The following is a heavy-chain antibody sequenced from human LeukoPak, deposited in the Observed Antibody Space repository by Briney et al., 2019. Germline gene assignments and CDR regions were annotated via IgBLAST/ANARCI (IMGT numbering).Heavy chain of an antibody. Sequence: GESLRISRKGSVYSFTSFWSGCVRQMCGKNLWWMGIIYPVDSDTRDSPSFQGQVAISADKSITTASMQWSSLKASDTAMYYCARRHYYDSSGSYYDYWGQGALVTVSS. D-gene: IGHD3-22*01. V-gene: IGHV5-51*01. CDR2: IYPVDSDT. CDR1: VYSFTSFW. CDR3: ARRHYYDSSGSYYDY. J-gene: IGHJ4*02.